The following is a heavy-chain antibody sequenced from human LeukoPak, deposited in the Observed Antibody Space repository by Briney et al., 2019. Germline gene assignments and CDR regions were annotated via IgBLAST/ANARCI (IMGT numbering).Heavy chain of an antibody. CDR3: VRGYSNYGYVFDF. Sequence: GGSLILSCAASGFSLSSHSMNWVRQAPGKGLEWVSSISSSSSYIYYAESVKGRVTVSRDNAKKSLFLQMNNLRAEDTAVYYCVRGYSNYGYVFDFWGQGTTVTVSS. J-gene: IGHJ3*01. CDR1: GFSLSSHS. CDR2: ISSSSSYI. V-gene: IGHV3-21*01. D-gene: IGHD4-11*01.